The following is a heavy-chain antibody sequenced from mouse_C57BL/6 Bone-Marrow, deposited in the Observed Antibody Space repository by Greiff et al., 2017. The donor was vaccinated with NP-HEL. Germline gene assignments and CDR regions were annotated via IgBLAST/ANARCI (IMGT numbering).Heavy chain of an antibody. CDR3: TSYYYGSRYFDV. CDR1: GFNIKDDY. J-gene: IGHJ1*03. Sequence: DVKLQESGAELVRPGASVKLSCTASGFNIKDDYMHWVKQRPEQGLEWIGWIDPENGDTEYASKFQGKATITADTSSNTAYLQLSSLTSEDTAVYYCTSYYYGSRYFDVWGTGTTVTVSS. D-gene: IGHD1-1*01. V-gene: IGHV14-4*01. CDR2: IDPENGDT.